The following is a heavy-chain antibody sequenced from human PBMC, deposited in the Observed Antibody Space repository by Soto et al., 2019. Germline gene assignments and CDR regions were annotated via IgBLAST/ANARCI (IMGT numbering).Heavy chain of an antibody. CDR2: MSYDGSNE. Sequence: QVQLVESGGGVVQPGRSLRLSCAASGFTFSHYAMHWVRQAPGKGLEWVALMSYDGSNEYYADSVKGRFTISRDNSKNTLDLQMNRLRAEDTAVYYCAKDGSHNFDYWGQGTLVTVSS. CDR1: GFTFSHYA. J-gene: IGHJ4*02. D-gene: IGHD1-26*01. V-gene: IGHV3-30*18. CDR3: AKDGSHNFDY.